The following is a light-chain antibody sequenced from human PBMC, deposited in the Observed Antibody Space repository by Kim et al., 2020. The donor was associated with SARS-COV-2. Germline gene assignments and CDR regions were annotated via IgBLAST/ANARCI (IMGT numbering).Light chain of an antibody. J-gene: IGKJ2*01. CDR3: QQSYSTPRT. V-gene: IGKV1-39*01. CDR1: HTMSTY. Sequence: DIQMTQSPSSLSASVGDRVTITCRSSHTMSTYLNWYQQKPGKAPNLLIYGASNLQSGVPSRFSGSGSGTDFTLTITSLQPEDFAVYYCQQSYSTPRTFGQGTKVDIK. CDR2: GAS.